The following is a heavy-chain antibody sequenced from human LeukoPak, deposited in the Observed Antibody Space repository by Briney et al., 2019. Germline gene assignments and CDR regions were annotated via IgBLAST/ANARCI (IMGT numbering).Heavy chain of an antibody. Sequence: ASVKVSCKASGYTFTGYYMHWVRQAPGQGLEWMGWINPNSGGTNYAQKFQGRVTMTRDTSISTAYMELSRLRSDDTAVYYCARTQLNYYDSSGYYGETPYYFDYWGQGTLVTVSS. V-gene: IGHV1-2*02. CDR1: GYTFTGYY. CDR3: ARTQLNYYDSSGYYGETPYYFDY. J-gene: IGHJ4*02. D-gene: IGHD3-22*01. CDR2: INPNSGGT.